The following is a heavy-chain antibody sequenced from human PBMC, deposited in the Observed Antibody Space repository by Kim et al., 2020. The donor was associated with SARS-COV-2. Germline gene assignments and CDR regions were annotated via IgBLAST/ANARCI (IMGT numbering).Heavy chain of an antibody. Sequence: GGSLRLSCAASGFPFSGAAMHWVRQASGKGLEWVGRIRSKANTYATAYAASVRGRFTISRDDSKNTAYLQMNSLKTEETAVYYCTSLYFSNDILTDYGLDVWGQGTTLTVSS. J-gene: IGHJ6*01. CDR3: TSLYFSNDILTDYGLDV. D-gene: IGHD3-9*01. CDR1: GFPFSGAA. CDR2: IRSKANTYAT. V-gene: IGHV3-73*01.